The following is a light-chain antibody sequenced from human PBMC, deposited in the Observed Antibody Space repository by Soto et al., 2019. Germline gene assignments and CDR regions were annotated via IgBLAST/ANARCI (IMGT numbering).Light chain of an antibody. Sequence: QSALTQPASVSGSPGQSITISCTGTSSDVGSYNLVSWYQQHPGKAPKLMIYEGSKRPSGVSNRFSGSKSGNTASLTISGLQAEDEADYYCCSYAGSSPCYVFGTGTKVTVL. CDR1: SSDVGSYNL. CDR3: CSYAGSSPCYV. J-gene: IGLJ1*01. V-gene: IGLV2-23*01. CDR2: EGS.